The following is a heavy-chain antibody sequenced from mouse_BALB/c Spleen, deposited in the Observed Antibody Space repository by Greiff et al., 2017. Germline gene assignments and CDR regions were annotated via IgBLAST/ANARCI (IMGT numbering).Heavy chain of an antibody. CDR1: GYSITSGYY. Sequence: EVKLMESGPGLVKPSQSLSLTCSVTGYSITSGYYWNWIRQFPGNKLEWMGYISYDGSNNYNPSLKNRISITRDTSKNQFFLKLNSVTTEDTATYYCAQYGSSYVDAYWGQGTLVTVSA. CDR3: AQYGSSYVDAY. CDR2: ISYDGSN. V-gene: IGHV3-6*02. J-gene: IGHJ3*01. D-gene: IGHD1-1*01.